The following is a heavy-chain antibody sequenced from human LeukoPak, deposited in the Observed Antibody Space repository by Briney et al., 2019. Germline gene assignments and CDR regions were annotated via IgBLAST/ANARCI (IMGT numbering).Heavy chain of an antibody. D-gene: IGHD6-6*01. CDR3: ASSPVYSSSFNYYGMDV. CDR1: GGSISSYY. CDR2: TYTSGST. J-gene: IGHJ6*02. Sequence: SETLSLTCTVSGGSISSYYWSWIRQPAGKGLEWIGRTYTSGSTNYNPSLKSRVTMSVDTSKNQFSLKLSSVTAAGTAVYYCASSPVYSSSFNYYGMDVWGQGTTVTVSS. V-gene: IGHV4-4*07.